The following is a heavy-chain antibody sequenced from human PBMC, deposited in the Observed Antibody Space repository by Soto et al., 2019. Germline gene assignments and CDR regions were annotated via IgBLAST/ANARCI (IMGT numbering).Heavy chain of an antibody. CDR1: GYTFTSYD. CDR3: AREGVRGMDV. V-gene: IGHV1-8*01. CDR2: MNPNSGNT. J-gene: IGHJ6*02. D-gene: IGHD3-16*01. Sequence: QVQLVQSGAEVKKPGASVKVSCKASGYTFTSYDINWVRQATGQGLEWMGWMNPNSGNTGYAQKFQGRITMTRNTSMSTAHMELRSPISEDTVVYYCAREGVRGMDVWGQANAVSVSS.